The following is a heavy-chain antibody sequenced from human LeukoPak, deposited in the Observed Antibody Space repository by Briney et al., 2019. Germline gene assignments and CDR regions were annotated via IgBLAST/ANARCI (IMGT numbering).Heavy chain of an antibody. CDR2: MNPNSGNT. V-gene: IGHV1-8*01. D-gene: IGHD6-19*01. Sequence: ASVKVSCKASGYTFTSYDINWVRQATGQGLEWMGWMNPNSGNTGYARKFQGRVTMTRNTSISTAYMELSSLRSEDTAVYYCARRRSGYSSGWYRRKGWFDPWGQGTLVTVSS. J-gene: IGHJ5*02. CDR1: GYTFTSYD. CDR3: ARRRSGYSSGWYRRKGWFDP.